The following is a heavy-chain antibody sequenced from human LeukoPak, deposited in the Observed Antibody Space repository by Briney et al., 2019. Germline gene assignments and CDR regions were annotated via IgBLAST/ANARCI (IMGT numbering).Heavy chain of an antibody. Sequence: SETLSLTCTVSGGSISSYYWSWIRQPPGKGLEWIGYIYYSGSTNYNPSLKSRVTISVDTSKNQFSLKLSSVTAADTAVYYCARDGIAVAGHLGYWGQGTLVTVSS. D-gene: IGHD6-19*01. V-gene: IGHV4-59*01. J-gene: IGHJ4*02. CDR1: GGSISSYY. CDR3: ARDGIAVAGHLGY. CDR2: IYYSGST.